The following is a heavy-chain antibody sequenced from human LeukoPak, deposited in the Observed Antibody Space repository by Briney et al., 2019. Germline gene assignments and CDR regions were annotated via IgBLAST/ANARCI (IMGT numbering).Heavy chain of an antibody. J-gene: IGHJ6*02. D-gene: IGHD6-6*01. V-gene: IGHV5-51*01. CDR1: GYSFTSYW. CDR3: ARTLMAARYYYGMDV. CDR2: IYPGDSDT. Sequence: GESLKISCKGSGYSFTSYWIGWVRQTPGKGLEWMGIIYPGDSDTRYSPSFQGQVTISADKSISTAYLQWSSLRASDTAMYYCARTLMAARYYYGMDVWGQGTTVTVSS.